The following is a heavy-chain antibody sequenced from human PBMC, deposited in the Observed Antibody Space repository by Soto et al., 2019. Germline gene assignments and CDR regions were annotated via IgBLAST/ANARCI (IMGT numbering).Heavy chain of an antibody. CDR1: GGSISSYY. CDR2: IYYSGST. D-gene: IGHD4-17*01. CDR3: ARKTTVTHFDY. Sequence: PSETLSLTCTVSGGSISSYYWSWIRQPPGKGLEWIGYIYYSGSTNYNPSLKSRVTISVDTSKNQFSLKLSSVTAADTAVYYCARKTTVTHFDYWGQGTLVTVSS. J-gene: IGHJ4*02. V-gene: IGHV4-59*01.